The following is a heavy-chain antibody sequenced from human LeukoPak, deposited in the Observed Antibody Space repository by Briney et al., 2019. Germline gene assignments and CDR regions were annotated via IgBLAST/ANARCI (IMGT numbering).Heavy chain of an antibody. J-gene: IGHJ5*02. D-gene: IGHD3-3*01. Sequence: ASVKVSCKASGYTFTSYDINWVRQATGQGLEWMGWMNPNSGNTGYAQKFQGRVTITRNTSISTAYMELSSLRSEDTAVYYCARGLYYDFWSGYYNWFDPWGQGTQVTVSS. V-gene: IGHV1-8*03. CDR1: GYTFTSYD. CDR3: ARGLYYDFWSGYYNWFDP. CDR2: MNPNSGNT.